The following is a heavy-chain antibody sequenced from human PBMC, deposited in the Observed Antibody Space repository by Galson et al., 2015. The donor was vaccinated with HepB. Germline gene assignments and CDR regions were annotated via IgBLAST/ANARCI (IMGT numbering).Heavy chain of an antibody. CDR3: AKVGRYCSGGSCQYYYYGMDV. V-gene: IGHV3-30*18. Sequence: SLRLSCAASGFTFSSYGMHWVRQAPGKGLEWVAVISYDGSNKYYADSVKGRFTISRDNSKNTLYLQMNSLRAEDTAVYYCAKVGRYCSGGSCQYYYYGMDVWGQGTTVTVSS. J-gene: IGHJ6*02. CDR2: ISYDGSNK. D-gene: IGHD2-15*01. CDR1: GFTFSSYG.